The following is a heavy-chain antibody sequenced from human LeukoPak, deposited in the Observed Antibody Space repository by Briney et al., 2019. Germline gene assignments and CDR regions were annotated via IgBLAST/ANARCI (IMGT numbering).Heavy chain of an antibody. Sequence: ASVKVSCKASGYTFTSYDINWVRQATGQGLESMGWMNPNSGNTGYAQKFQGRVTMTRNTSISTAYTELSSLRSEDTAVYYCARENSYGLVDYWGQGTLVTVSS. CDR1: GYTFTSYD. D-gene: IGHD5-18*01. J-gene: IGHJ4*02. V-gene: IGHV1-8*01. CDR2: MNPNSGNT. CDR3: ARENSYGLVDY.